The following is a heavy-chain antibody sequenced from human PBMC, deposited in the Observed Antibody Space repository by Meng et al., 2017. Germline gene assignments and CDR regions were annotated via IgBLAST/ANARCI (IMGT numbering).Heavy chain of an antibody. V-gene: IGHV3-73*02. CDR2: IRSRPNIYAT. J-gene: IGHJ4*03. CDR3: TIYITGHF. Sequence: EGQLVESGGGLVQPGGSLKLSCAVSGVTFSGSDIHWVRQASGKGLEWVGRIRSRPNIYATAYAASVRGRFTISRDDSKNTAYLQMNSLKTEDTAVYYCTIYITGHFWGQGTLVTVSS. CDR1: GVTFSGSD. D-gene: IGHD1-20*01.